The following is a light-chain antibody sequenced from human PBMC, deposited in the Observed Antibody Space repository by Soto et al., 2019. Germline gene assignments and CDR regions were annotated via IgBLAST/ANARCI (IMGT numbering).Light chain of an antibody. CDR2: AAS. Sequence: DIQRTQSPSSLSASVGDRVTITCRESQSIGSDLNWYQQKRGKAPKVXIYAASTLQSGVPSRFSGSGAGTDFTRTISSLQAEDFATYYCQQSYSTTRTFGQGTKVDIK. V-gene: IGKV1-39*01. J-gene: IGKJ1*01. CDR3: QQSYSTTRT. CDR1: QSIGSD.